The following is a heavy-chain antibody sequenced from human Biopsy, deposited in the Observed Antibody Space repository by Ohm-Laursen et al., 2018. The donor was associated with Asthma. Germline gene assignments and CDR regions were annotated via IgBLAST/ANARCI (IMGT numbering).Heavy chain of an antibody. CDR3: VRDGTDDAFDI. D-gene: IGHD1-1*01. Sequence: SLRLSCSASGFAASRDYMFWVRQAPGKGLEWVGVISKDASTQDYADSVKGRFTMARDNSKNTLDLQMNSLREEDTAVYYCVRDGTDDAFDIWGQGTVVSVSS. CDR1: GFAASRDY. J-gene: IGHJ3*02. CDR2: ISKDASTQ. V-gene: IGHV3-30*01.